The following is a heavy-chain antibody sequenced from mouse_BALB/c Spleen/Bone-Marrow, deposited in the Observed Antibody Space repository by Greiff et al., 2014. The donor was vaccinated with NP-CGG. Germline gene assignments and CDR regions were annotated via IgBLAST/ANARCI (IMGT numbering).Heavy chain of an antibody. D-gene: IGHD4-1*01. V-gene: IGHV1-61*01. Sequence: QVQLQQSGAELVRPGTSVQLSCKASGYSFTNYWTNWVKQRPGQGLEWIGMIHPSDSECRLNQKFKDKATLTVDKSSTTAYMQLSSPTSEDSAVYYCARGLGEIWGYWGQRTTLTVSS. J-gene: IGHJ2*01. CDR3: ARGLGEIWGY. CDR2: IHPSDSEC. CDR1: GYSFTNYW.